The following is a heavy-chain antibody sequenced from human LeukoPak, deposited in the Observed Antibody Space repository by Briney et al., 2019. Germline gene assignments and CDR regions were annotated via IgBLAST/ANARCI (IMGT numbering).Heavy chain of an antibody. J-gene: IGHJ4*02. D-gene: IGHD1-26*01. CDR3: TSGGGGTYSSDF. CDR2: IKSIPDGGTT. CDR1: GLTFRNVW. Sequence: GGSLRLSCTVTGLTFRNVWLSWVRQAPGKGLEWVGRIKSIPDGGTTDYAAPVQGRFTLSRDDSKNTQYLQMDSLRAEDTAIYYCTSGGGGTYSSDFWGRGTLVTVSS. V-gene: IGHV3-15*01.